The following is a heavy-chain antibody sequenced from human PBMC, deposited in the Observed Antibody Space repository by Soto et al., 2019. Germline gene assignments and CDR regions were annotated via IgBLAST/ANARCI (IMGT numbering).Heavy chain of an antibody. J-gene: IGHJ6*02. D-gene: IGHD4-4*01. V-gene: IGHV1-69*13. CDR2: IIPIFGTA. CDR1: GGTFSSYA. Sequence: GASVKVSCKASGGTFSSYAISWVRQAPGQGLEWMGGIIPIFGTANYAQKFQGRVTITAGESTSTAYMELSSLRSEDTAVYYCAREVYRDNYYYGMDVWGQGTTVTVSS. CDR3: AREVYRDNYYYGMDV.